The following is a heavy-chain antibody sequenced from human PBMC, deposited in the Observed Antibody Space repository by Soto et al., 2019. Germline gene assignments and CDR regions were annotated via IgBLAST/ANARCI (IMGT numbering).Heavy chain of an antibody. CDR1: GFTFSSYS. Sequence: GGSLRLSCAASGFTFSSYSMNWVRQAPGKGLEWVSSISSSSSYIYYADSVKGRFTISRDNAKNSLYLQMNSLRAEDTAVYHCASTLGYCSGGSCYPGDWGQGTLVTVSS. D-gene: IGHD2-15*01. J-gene: IGHJ4*02. V-gene: IGHV3-21*01. CDR2: ISSSSSYI. CDR3: ASTLGYCSGGSCYPGD.